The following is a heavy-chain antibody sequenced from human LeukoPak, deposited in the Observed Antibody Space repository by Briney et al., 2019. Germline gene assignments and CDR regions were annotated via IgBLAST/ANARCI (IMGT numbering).Heavy chain of an antibody. J-gene: IGHJ2*01. CDR3: AREARHWYFDL. V-gene: IGHV3-21*01. CDR1: GFTFSNYS. CDR2: ISSSSSYI. Sequence: GGSLRLSCAASGFTFSNYSMNWVRQAPGKGLEWVSSISSSSSYIYYADSVKGRFTISRDNAKNSLYLQMNSLRAEDTAVYYCAREARHWYFDLWGRGTLVTVSS.